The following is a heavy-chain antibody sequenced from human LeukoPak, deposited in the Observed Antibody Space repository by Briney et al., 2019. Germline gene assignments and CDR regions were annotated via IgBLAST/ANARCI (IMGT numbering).Heavy chain of an antibody. CDR2: MNPNSGNT. CDR3: ARGQATRYVLLWFGEHDY. CDR1: GYTFTSYD. Sequence: EASVKVSCKASGYTFTSYDINWVRQATGQGLEWMGWMNPNSGNTGYAQKLQGRVTMTRNTSISTAYMELSSLRSEDTAVYYCARGQATRYVLLWFGEHDYWGQGTLVTVSS. D-gene: IGHD3-10*01. J-gene: IGHJ4*02. V-gene: IGHV1-8*01.